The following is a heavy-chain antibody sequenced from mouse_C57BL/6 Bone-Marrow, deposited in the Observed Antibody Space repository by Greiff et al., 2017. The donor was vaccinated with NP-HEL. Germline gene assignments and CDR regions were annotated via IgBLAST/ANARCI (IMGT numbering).Heavy chain of an antibody. V-gene: IGHV14-2*01. J-gene: IGHJ2*01. CDR2: IDPEDGVT. Sequence: EVKLVESGAELVKPGASVKLSCTASGFNIKDYYMHWVKQRTEQGLEWIGRIDPEDGVTKYAPKFQGKATITADTSSNTAYLQLSSLTSEDTAVYYCASPYYGSSVDYWGQGTTLTVSS. CDR3: ASPYYGSSVDY. CDR1: GFNIKDYY. D-gene: IGHD1-1*01.